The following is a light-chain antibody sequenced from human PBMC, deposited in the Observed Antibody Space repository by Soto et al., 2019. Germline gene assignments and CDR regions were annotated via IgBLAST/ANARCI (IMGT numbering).Light chain of an antibody. Sequence: EIVMTQSPGTLSVSPGERATLSCRASQSVSSNLAWYQQKPGQAPRLFIYGASTRATGIPAKFSGSGFGTEFTLSISSLQSEDFAVDYCQQYQNWPPTFGQGTKVDIK. J-gene: IGKJ1*01. V-gene: IGKV3-15*01. CDR1: QSVSSN. CDR3: QQYQNWPPT. CDR2: GAS.